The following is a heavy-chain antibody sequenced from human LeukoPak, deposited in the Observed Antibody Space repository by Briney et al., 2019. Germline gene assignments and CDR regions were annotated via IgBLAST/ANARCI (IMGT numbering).Heavy chain of an antibody. V-gene: IGHV4-59*08. CDR2: IYYSGST. Sequence: SEILSLTCTVSGGSISSYYWSWIRQPPGKGLEWIGYIYYSGSTNYNPSLKSRVTISVDTSKNQFSLKLSSVTAADTAVYYCARHDYYGSGSYIYYYGMDAWGQGTTVTVSS. D-gene: IGHD3-10*01. CDR3: ARHDYYGSGSYIYYYGMDA. J-gene: IGHJ6*02. CDR1: GGSISSYY.